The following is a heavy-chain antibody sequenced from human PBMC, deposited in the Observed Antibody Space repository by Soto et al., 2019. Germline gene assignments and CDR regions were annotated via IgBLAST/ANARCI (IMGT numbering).Heavy chain of an antibody. Sequence: GGSLRLSCEASGFIFTNFWMHWVRQVPGKGLVWVSRIDTSGSSTSYADSVKGRFTISRDNAKNTVSLQMNSLRAEDTGVYYCAREGINNYNEYYFDSWGQGTVVTVSS. J-gene: IGHJ4*02. CDR3: AREGINNYNEYYFDS. D-gene: IGHD4-4*01. V-gene: IGHV3-74*01. CDR2: IDTSGSST. CDR1: GFIFTNFW.